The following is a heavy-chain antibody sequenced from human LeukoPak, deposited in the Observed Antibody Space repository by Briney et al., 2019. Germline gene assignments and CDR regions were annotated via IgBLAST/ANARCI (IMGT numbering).Heavy chain of an antibody. CDR3: IRGTVGAPGNDY. CDR1: GFTFSSYW. D-gene: IGHD1-26*01. J-gene: IGHJ4*02. V-gene: IGHV3-74*01. Sequence: PGGSLGLSCAASGFTFSSYWMHWVRQAPGKGLVWVSRIDTDGSFTSYVDSVRGRFTISRDNAKNTLYLQMSSLRAEDTAVYYCIRGTVGAPGNDYWGQGSLVSVSS. CDR2: IDTDGSFT.